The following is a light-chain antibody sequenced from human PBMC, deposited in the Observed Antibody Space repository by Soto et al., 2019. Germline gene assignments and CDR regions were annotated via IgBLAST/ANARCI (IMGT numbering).Light chain of an antibody. Sequence: EIVLTQSPGTLSLSPGERATLSCRTSQSVSSSYLAWYQQKPGQAPRLLIYDTSDRATGIPARFSASGSGTDFTLTISRLEPEDFAVYYCQHYGTSALFGPGTKVDIK. J-gene: IGKJ3*01. CDR2: DTS. CDR1: QSVSSSY. V-gene: IGKV3-20*01. CDR3: QHYGTSAL.